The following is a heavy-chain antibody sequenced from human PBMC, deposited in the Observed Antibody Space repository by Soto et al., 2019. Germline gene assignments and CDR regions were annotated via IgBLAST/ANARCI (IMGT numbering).Heavy chain of an antibody. J-gene: IGHJ5*02. CDR1: GYSISAGGYY. D-gene: IGHD6-19*01. CDR2: FYSSGSI. CDR3: ARMYSSGSGWFHP. V-gene: IGHV4-31*03. Sequence: LSLTCFVSGYSISAGGYYWSWIRHHPGKGLEWIGSFYSSGSIIYNPSLRSRVSISGDTSSNQFSMSLTSVTAADTARYYCARMYSSGSGWFHPWGQGTLVTVSS.